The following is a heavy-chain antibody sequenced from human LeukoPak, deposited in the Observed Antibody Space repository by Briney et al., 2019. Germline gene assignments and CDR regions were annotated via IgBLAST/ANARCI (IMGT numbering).Heavy chain of an antibody. CDR1: GGSIRYTSYY. V-gene: IGHV4-39*07. CDR2: IHSSGST. D-gene: IGHD1-14*01. CDR3: GRDLEENGVTH. J-gene: IGHJ4*02. Sequence: SETLSLTCSVSGGSIRYTSYYWAWIRQPPGKGLEWIGNIHSSGSTDYNPSLKSRVTMSVDTSKNQFSLKVNSATAADTAVYYCGRDLEENGVTHWGLGTLVTVSS.